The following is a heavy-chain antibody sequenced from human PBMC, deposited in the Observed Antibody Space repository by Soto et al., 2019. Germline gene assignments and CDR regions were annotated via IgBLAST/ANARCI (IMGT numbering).Heavy chain of an antibody. CDR2: IIPIFGTA. D-gene: IGHD3-10*01. V-gene: IGHV1-69*13. J-gene: IGHJ5*02. CDR1: GGTFSSYA. Sequence: GASVKVSCKASGGTFSSYAISWVRQAPGQGLEWMGGIIPIFGTANYAQKFQGRVTITADESTSTAYMELSSLRSEDTAVYYCAGRLLWFGELRNWFDPWGQGTLVTVSS. CDR3: AGRLLWFGELRNWFDP.